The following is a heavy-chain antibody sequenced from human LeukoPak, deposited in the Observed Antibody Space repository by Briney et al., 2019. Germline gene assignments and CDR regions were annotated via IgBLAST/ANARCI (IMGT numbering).Heavy chain of an antibody. J-gene: IGHJ3*02. CDR2: ISSSGSTI. D-gene: IGHD3-16*01. Sequence: PGGSLRLSCAASGFIFSTYEMNWVRQAPGKGLEWVSYISSSGSTIYYADSVKGRFTISRDNAQNSLYLQMNSLRAEDTAVYYCARRLVPWAFDIWGQGTMVTVSS. V-gene: IGHV3-48*03. CDR3: ARRLVPWAFDI. CDR1: GFIFSTYE.